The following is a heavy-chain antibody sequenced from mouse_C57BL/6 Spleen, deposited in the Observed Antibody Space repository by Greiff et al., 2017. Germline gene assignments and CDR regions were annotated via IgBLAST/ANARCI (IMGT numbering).Heavy chain of an antibody. V-gene: IGHV2-9*01. CDR1: GFSLTSYG. Sequence: VKVVESGPGLVAPSQSLSITCTVSGFSLTSYGVDWVRQPPGKGLEWLGVIWGGGSTNYNSARMSRLSISKDNAKSQVFLKMNSLQTDDTAMYYCAKRAVEEDWYFDVWGTGTTVTVSS. CDR3: AKRAVEEDWYFDV. D-gene: IGHD1-1*01. J-gene: IGHJ1*03. CDR2: IWGGGST.